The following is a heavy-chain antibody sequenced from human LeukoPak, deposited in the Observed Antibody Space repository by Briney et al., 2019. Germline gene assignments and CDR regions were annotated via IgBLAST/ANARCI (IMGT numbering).Heavy chain of an antibody. CDR2: IYNSGST. CDR3: ARNSSSSSPPERYNWFDP. Sequence: PSETLSLTCTASGYSIGTDYYWGWIRQPPGKGLEWIGSIYNSGSTYYNPSLKSRITISVDTSKNQFSLKLSSVTAADTAVYYCARNSSSSSPPERYNWFDPWGQGTLVTVSS. V-gene: IGHV4-38-2*02. CDR1: GYSIGTDYY. J-gene: IGHJ5*02. D-gene: IGHD6-6*01.